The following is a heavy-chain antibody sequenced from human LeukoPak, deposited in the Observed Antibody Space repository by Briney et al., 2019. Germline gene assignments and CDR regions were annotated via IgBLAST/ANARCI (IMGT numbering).Heavy chain of an antibody. D-gene: IGHD3-3*01. Sequence: SVKVSCKVSGYTFTDYYMHWVQQAPGKGLEWMGGIIPIFGTANYAQKFQGRVTITTDESTSTAYMELSSLRSEDTAVYYCARRQYAFWSGCYSHWGQGTLVTVSS. J-gene: IGHJ4*02. CDR1: GYTFTDYY. CDR3: ARRQYAFWSGCYSH. V-gene: IGHV1-69*05. CDR2: IIPIFGTA.